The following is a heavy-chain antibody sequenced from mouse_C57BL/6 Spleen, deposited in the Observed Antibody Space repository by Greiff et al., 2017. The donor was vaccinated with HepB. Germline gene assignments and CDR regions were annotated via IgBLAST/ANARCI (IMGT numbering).Heavy chain of an antibody. CDR1: GYTFTSYW. J-gene: IGHJ3*01. CDR2: IDPSDSYT. V-gene: IGHV1-50*01. D-gene: IGHD3-2*02. CDR3: AREGQLRLPSWFAY. Sequence: QVQLQQPGAELVKPGASVKLSCKASGYTFTSYWMQWVKQRPGQGLEWIGEIDPSDSYTNYNQKFKGKATLTVDTSSSTAYMQLSSLTSEDSAVYYCAREGQLRLPSWFAYWGQGTLVTVSA.